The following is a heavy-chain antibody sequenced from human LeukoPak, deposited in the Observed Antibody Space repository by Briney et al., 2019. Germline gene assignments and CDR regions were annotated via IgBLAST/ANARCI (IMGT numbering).Heavy chain of an antibody. V-gene: IGHV4-59*01. D-gene: IGHD3-10*01. CDR2: ISYSGST. J-gene: IGHJ4*02. CDR1: GGSMSSYY. Sequence: SETLSLTCTVSGGSMSSYYWSWIRQPPGKGLEWIGYISYSGSTDYNPSLKSRVTISVDTSKNQFSLKLSSVTAADTAVYYCARIRYGSGSYYNALDYWGQGTLVTVSS. CDR3: ARIRYGSGSYYNALDY.